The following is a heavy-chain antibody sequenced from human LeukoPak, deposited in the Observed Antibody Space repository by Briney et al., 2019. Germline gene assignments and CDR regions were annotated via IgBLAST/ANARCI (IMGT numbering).Heavy chain of an antibody. D-gene: IGHD7-27*01. CDR2: ITSRSTT. V-gene: IGHV3-23*01. CDR1: GFIFSHYG. Sequence: PGGSLRLSCAASGFIFSHYGMTWFRRPPGKGVEWVSGITSRSTTYYADSVKGRFTISRDNSKNMVWLQINSPTAEDTATYYCAKDGNWARLEDWGQGTLVTVSS. J-gene: IGHJ4*02. CDR3: AKDGNWARLED.